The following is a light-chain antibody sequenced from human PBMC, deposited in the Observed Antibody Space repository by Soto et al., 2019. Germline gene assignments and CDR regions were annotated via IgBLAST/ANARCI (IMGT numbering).Light chain of an antibody. CDR3: TSYAGNKGWV. CDR1: SSDVGGYNY. CDR2: EVS. J-gene: IGLJ3*02. Sequence: QLVLTQPPSASGSPGQSVTISCTGTSSDVGGYNYVSWYQQHPGKAPKVVIYEVSKRPSGVPDRFSGSKSGNMASLTVSGLQAEDEADYYCTSYAGNKGWVFGGGTKLTVL. V-gene: IGLV2-8*01.